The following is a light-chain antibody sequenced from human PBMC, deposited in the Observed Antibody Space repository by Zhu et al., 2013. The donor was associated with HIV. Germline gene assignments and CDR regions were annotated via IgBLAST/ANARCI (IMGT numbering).Light chain of an antibody. J-gene: IGKJ1*01. CDR3: QHYDSSPWT. CDR1: QTVDNRF. CDR2: DNS. Sequence: EIVLTQSPGTLSLSPGESATLSCRASQTVDNRFFAWYQQKPGQAPRLLIYDNSRRATGIPDRFSGTGSGTDFTLTISSLEPEDFAIYYCQHYDSSPWTFGQGTRVEVK. V-gene: IGKV3-20*01.